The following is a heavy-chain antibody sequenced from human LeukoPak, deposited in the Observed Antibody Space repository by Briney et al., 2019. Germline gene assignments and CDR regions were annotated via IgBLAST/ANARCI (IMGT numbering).Heavy chain of an antibody. CDR1: GFTFADYA. V-gene: IGHV3-9*01. J-gene: IGHJ4*02. CDR2: ISWNSGTI. D-gene: IGHD6-13*01. Sequence: GGSLRLSCAASGFTFADYAMHWVRQAPGKGLEWVSGISWNSGTIRYADSVKGRFTISRDNAKNSLYLQMNSLRAEDTALYYCAKDIWQQLALFDYWGQGTLVTVSS. CDR3: AKDIWQQLALFDY.